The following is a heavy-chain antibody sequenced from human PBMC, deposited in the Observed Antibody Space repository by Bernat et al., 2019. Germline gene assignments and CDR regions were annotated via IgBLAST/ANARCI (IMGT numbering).Heavy chain of an antibody. D-gene: IGHD2-2*03. J-gene: IGHJ6*02. Sequence: EVQLVESGGGLVKPGGSLRLSCAASGFTFSSYSMNWVRQAPGKGLEWVSSISSSSSYIYYADSVKGRFTISRDNAKNSLYLQMNSLRAEDTAVYYCARGLGTGYCSSVSSYYYGMDVWGQGTTVTVSS. CDR3: ARGLGTGYCSSVSSYYYGMDV. CDR2: ISSSSSYI. V-gene: IGHV3-21*01. CDR1: GFTFSSYS.